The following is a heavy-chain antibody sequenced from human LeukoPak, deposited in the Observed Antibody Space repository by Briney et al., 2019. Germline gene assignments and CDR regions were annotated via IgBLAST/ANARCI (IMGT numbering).Heavy chain of an antibody. D-gene: IGHD2-2*02. V-gene: IGHV3-21*01. CDR3: ARGPYTDY. Sequence: PGGSLRLSCAASGFTFSSYSMNWVRQAPGKGLEWVSSISSSSSNIYYADSVKGRFTISRDNAENSLYLQMNSLRAEDTAVYYCARGPYTDYWGQGTLVTVSS. CDR2: ISSSSSNI. CDR1: GFTFSSYS. J-gene: IGHJ4*02.